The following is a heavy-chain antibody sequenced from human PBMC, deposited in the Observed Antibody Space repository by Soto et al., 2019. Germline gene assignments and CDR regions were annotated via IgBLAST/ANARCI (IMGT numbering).Heavy chain of an antibody. CDR3: ARDGTMVRGVIIANDAFDI. V-gene: IGHV1-18*01. J-gene: IGHJ3*02. CDR1: GYTFSTYG. CDR2: ISAYNGDT. D-gene: IGHD3-10*01. Sequence: QVQLVQSGAEVKKPGASVKVSCKASGYTFSTYGISWVRQAPGQGLEWMGWISAYNGDTNYAQKLQGRVTMTTDTXXSXASXERRSVRSDDTAVYYCARDGTMVRGVIIANDAFDIWGQGTMVTVSS.